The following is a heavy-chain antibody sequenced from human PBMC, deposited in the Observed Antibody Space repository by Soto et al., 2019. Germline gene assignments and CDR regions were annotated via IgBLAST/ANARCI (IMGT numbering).Heavy chain of an antibody. V-gene: IGHV1-69*13. D-gene: IGHD5-18*01. CDR2: IIPIFGTP. Sequence: SVKVSCKASGVTFSRQDMRWVRQAPGQGLEWMGGIIPIFGTPQYAEKFQDRVTITADESTSTAYMELSSLTSEDTAVYYCAKGPNALRGYSYGYSDYWGQGTLVTVSS. J-gene: IGHJ4*02. CDR3: AKGPNALRGYSYGYSDY. CDR1: GVTFSRQD.